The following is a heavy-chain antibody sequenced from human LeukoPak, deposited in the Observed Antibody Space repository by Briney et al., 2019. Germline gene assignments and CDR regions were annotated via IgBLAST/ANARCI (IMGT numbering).Heavy chain of an antibody. D-gene: IGHD1-26*01. CDR2: VTSGSST. CDR3: AKRTGATSGFDY. J-gene: IGHJ4*02. Sequence: PGGSLRLSCAASGFTFSSYAMSWVRQAPGKGLEWVSAVTSGSSTYYADSVKGRFTISRDNSKNTVCLQMNSLGAEDTAIYYCAKRTGATSGFDYWGQGTLVTVSS. CDR1: GFTFSSYA. V-gene: IGHV3-23*01.